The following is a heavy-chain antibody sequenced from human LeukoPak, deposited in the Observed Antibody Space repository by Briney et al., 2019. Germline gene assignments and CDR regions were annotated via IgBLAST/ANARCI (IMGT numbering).Heavy chain of an antibody. CDR3: ARDSGLIRYKLPIDY. CDR1: GGSISSSSYY. V-gene: IGHV4-39*02. D-gene: IGHD6-25*01. J-gene: IGHJ4*02. Sequence: PSETLSLTCTVSGGSISSSSYYWGWIRQPPGKGLEWIGSIYYSGSTYYNPSLKSRVTISVDTSKNQFSLKLSSVTAADTAVYYCARDSGLIRYKLPIDYWGQGTLVTVSS. CDR2: IYYSGST.